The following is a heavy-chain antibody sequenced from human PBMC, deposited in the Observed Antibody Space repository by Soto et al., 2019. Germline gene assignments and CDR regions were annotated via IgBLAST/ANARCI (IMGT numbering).Heavy chain of an antibody. CDR2: IIPIVDIT. CDR3: ARESGGATATLDYYYFYMDV. CDR1: GGTFTSYT. D-gene: IGHD1-26*01. J-gene: IGHJ6*03. V-gene: IGHV1-69*08. Sequence: QVQLVQSGAEVKKPGSSVKVSCKTSGGTFTSYTISWVRQAPGQGLEWMGRIIPIVDITNYAQKFQDRVTITADTSTSTAYMELSSLSSEDTAVYYCARESGGATATLDYYYFYMDVWGTGTTVTVSS.